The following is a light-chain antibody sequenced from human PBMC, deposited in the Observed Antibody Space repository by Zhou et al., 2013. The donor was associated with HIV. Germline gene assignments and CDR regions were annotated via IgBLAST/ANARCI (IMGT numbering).Light chain of an antibody. CDR3: HQYYTLPLT. CDR1: HDVKTH. V-gene: IGKV1-8*01. Sequence: ATRMTQSPVSVSASAGDRVTITCRASHDVKTHVAWYQQKPGKAPRLLISSASSLQPEVPSRFRGSGSGTNFTFFISCLQSEDFALYFCHQYYTLPLTFGGGTKVEIK. J-gene: IGKJ4*01. CDR2: SAS.